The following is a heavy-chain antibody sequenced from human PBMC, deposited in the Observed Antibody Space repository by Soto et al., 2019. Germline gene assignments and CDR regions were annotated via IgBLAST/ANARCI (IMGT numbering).Heavy chain of an antibody. Sequence: QVQLVQSGAEVKKPGSSVKVSCKASGGTFSSYTISWVRQAPGQGLEWMGRIIPILGIANYAQKFQGRVTITADKSTSTAYMELSSLRSEDTAVYYCARSGIAARPDSVRCDYWGQGTLVTVSS. CDR3: ARSGIAARPDSVRCDY. J-gene: IGHJ4*02. CDR2: IIPILGIA. D-gene: IGHD6-6*01. CDR1: GGTFSSYT. V-gene: IGHV1-69*02.